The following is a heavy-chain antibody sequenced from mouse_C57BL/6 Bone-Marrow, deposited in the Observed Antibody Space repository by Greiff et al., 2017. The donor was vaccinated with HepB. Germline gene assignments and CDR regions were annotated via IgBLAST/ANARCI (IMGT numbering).Heavy chain of an antibody. CDR2: IYPRSGNT. J-gene: IGHJ4*01. Sequence: VQLQQSGAELARPGASVKLSCKASGYTFTSYGISWVKQRTGQGLEWIGEIYPRSGNTYYNEKFKGKATLTADKSSSTAYMELRSLTSEDSAVYFCARGAYGSSEEGYAMDYGGQGTSVTVSS. CDR1: GYTFTSYG. CDR3: ARGAYGSSEEGYAMDY. V-gene: IGHV1-81*01. D-gene: IGHD1-1*01.